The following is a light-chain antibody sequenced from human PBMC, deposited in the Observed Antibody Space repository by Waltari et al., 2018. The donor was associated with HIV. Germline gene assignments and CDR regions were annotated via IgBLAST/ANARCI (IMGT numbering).Light chain of an antibody. J-gene: IGLJ3*02. CDR1: SAPRNHI. CDR2: LDSSGVY. Sequence: PVLTQSSSASASPGSSVKLTCTLASAPRNHIIAWHRQQPCEGPRFVMRLDSSGVYNKGSGVPDRFSGSSSGTDRYLTISNLQLEDEADYYCEAWDTYTRVFGGGTRLTV. CDR3: EAWDTYTRV. V-gene: IGLV4-60*02.